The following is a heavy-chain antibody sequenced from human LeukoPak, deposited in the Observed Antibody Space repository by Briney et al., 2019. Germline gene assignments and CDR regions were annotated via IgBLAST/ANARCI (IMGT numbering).Heavy chain of an antibody. Sequence: SETLSLPCTVSGGSISNYYWSWIWQPPGKGLEWIGYIYTSGSTNYNPSLKSRVTISVDTSKNQFSLKLSSVTAADTAVYYCARHLRGSSILGAFDIWGQGTMVTVSS. J-gene: IGHJ3*02. V-gene: IGHV4-4*09. CDR1: GGSISNYY. CDR3: ARHLRGSSILGAFDI. D-gene: IGHD1-26*01. CDR2: IYTSGST.